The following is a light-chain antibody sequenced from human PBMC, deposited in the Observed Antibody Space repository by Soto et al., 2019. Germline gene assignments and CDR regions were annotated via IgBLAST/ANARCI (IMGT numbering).Light chain of an antibody. V-gene: IGKV1-39*01. CDR3: QQGYSTAWT. J-gene: IGKJ1*01. CDR1: QTINNY. Sequence: DIQMTQPPSSLSASVGDRVTITCRASQTINNYVNWYQHKPGKAPKVLIYAASSLQSGVPSRFSGSGSGTDFSLTISSLQPEDFATYYRQQGYSTAWTFGQGTKVDIK. CDR2: AAS.